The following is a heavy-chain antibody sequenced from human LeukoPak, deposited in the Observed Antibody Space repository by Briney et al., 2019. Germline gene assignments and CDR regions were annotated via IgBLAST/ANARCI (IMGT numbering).Heavy chain of an antibody. Sequence: GGSLRLSCATSGFTFSTYWMTWVRQAPGRGLEWVANIKPDGTKKSYADFVEGRFTISRDNAKNSLYLQMNSLRAEDTAFYYCARGRGLGVTSTPVPFDYWGQGILVTVSS. J-gene: IGHJ4*02. CDR2: IKPDGTKK. D-gene: IGHD2-21*02. CDR3: ARGRGLGVTSTPVPFDY. V-gene: IGHV3-7*03. CDR1: GFTFSTYW.